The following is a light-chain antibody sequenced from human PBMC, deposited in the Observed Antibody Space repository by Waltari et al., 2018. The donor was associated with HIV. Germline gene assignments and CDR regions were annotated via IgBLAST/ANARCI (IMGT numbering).Light chain of an antibody. CDR1: SRDVGGYDC. Sequence: QSALTQPPSAPGSPGQSVPIPGTGTSRDVGGYDCVTWYQLHPGKAPKLMIYEVSKRPSGVPDRFSGSKSGNTASLTVSGLQSEDEADYFCASYAGSTNVFGTGTKVTVL. J-gene: IGLJ1*01. CDR2: EVS. CDR3: ASYAGSTNV. V-gene: IGLV2-8*01.